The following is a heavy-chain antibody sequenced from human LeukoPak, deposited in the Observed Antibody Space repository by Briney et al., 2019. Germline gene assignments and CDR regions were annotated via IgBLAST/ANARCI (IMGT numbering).Heavy chain of an antibody. V-gene: IGHV3-23*01. CDR2: ISGSGGST. J-gene: IGHJ4*02. CDR1: GFTFRIYA. D-gene: IGHD5-24*01. CDR3: AKPPYGRDVYNYFDY. Sequence: GGSLRLSCAGSGFTFRIYAMSWVRQAPGKGLEWVSAISGSGGSTYYADSVKGRFTISRDNSKNTLYLQTNSLRVEDTAVYYCAKPPYGRDVYNYFDYWAREPRSPSPQ.